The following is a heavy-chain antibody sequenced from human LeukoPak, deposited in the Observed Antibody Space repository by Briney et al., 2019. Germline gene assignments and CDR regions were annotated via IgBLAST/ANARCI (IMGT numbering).Heavy chain of an antibody. CDR2: VSYNGRP. CDR3: ARVGDYSSSWYDLLYFDS. Sequence: SETLSLTCTVSGGSFGSSPYYWAWVRQPPGRELDWIGSVSYNGRPSYTPSLESRVTISVDTSKNQFFLKFNSVTAADTAVYYCARVGDYSSSWYDLLYFDSWGPGTLVTVSS. J-gene: IGHJ4*02. V-gene: IGHV4-39*07. CDR1: GGSFGSSPYY. D-gene: IGHD6-13*01.